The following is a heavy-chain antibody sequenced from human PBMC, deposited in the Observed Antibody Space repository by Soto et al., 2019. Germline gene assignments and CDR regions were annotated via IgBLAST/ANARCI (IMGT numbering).Heavy chain of an antibody. D-gene: IGHD3-10*01. CDR3: ARGVRGHYGFDV. J-gene: IGHJ3*01. CDR1: GFTFSDYW. Sequence: EVQLVESGGGLVQPGESLRLSCAASGFTFSDYWIHWVRQAPGKGLVWVSRIKFDGSSANYADSVKGRSTISRDNAKDTVYLQMNSLGAEDTAVYYCARGVRGHYGFDVWGQGTMVTVSS. CDR2: IKFDGSSA. V-gene: IGHV3-74*01.